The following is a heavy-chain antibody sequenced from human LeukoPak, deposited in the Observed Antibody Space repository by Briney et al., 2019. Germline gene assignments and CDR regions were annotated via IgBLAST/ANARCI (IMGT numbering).Heavy chain of an antibody. CDR1: GFTFDDYG. V-gene: IGHV3-20*04. CDR2: INWNGGST. Sequence: GGSLRLSCAASGFTFDDYGMSWVRQAPGKGLEWVSGINWNGGSTGYADSVKGRFTISRDNAKNSLYLQMNSLRADDTAVYYCASQQTVAGILGYWGQGTLVTVSS. J-gene: IGHJ4*02. CDR3: ASQQTVAGILGY. D-gene: IGHD6-19*01.